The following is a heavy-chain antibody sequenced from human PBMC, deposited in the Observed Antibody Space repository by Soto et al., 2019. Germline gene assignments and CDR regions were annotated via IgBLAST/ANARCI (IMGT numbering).Heavy chain of an antibody. J-gene: IGHJ3*02. D-gene: IGHD3-3*01. CDR2: ISAYNGNT. CDR1: GYTFTSYG. CDR3: ARYSGVVFGVADDAFDI. Sequence: ASVKVACKASGYTFTSYGISWVLQAPGQGLEWMGWISAYNGNTNYAQKLQGRVTMTTDTSTSTAYRELRSLRPDDTAVYYCARYSGVVFGVADDAFDIWGQGTMVTVSS. V-gene: IGHV1-18*01.